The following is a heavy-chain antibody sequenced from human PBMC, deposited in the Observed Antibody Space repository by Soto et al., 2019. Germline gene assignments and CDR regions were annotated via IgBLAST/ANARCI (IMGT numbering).Heavy chain of an antibody. CDR2: IIPIFGTA. D-gene: IGHD3-22*01. CDR3: ARGDQDIVVPRGAFDI. V-gene: IGHV1-69*13. Sequence: SVKVSCKASGGTFSSYAISWVRQAPGQGLEWMGGIIPIFGTANYAQKFQGRVTITADESTSTAYMELSSLRSEDTAVYYCARGDQDIVVPRGAFDIWGQGTMVTV. CDR1: GGTFSSYA. J-gene: IGHJ3*02.